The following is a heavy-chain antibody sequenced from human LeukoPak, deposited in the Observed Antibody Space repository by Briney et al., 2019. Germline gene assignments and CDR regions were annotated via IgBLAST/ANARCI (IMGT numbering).Heavy chain of an antibody. D-gene: IGHD6-13*01. J-gene: IGHJ4*02. Sequence: GGSLRLSCAASGFTFSSYWMHWVRQAPGKGLLWVSRINSDGSSTSYADSVKGRFTISRDNAKNTLYLQMNSLRAEDTAVYYCARGSLWQQLAHFDYWGQGTLVTVSS. CDR1: GFTFSSYW. V-gene: IGHV3-74*01. CDR3: ARGSLWQQLAHFDY. CDR2: INSDGSST.